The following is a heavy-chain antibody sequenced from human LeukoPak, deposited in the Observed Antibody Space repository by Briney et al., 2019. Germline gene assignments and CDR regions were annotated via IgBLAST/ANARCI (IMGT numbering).Heavy chain of an antibody. Sequence: GGSLRLSCAASGFTFDDYGMSWVRQVPGKGLEWVSGIHWNGGSTGYADSVKGRFTISRDNAKNSLYLQMNSLRAEDTALYYCARALGYYYYYGVGVWGQGPTVTVSS. D-gene: IGHD7-27*01. CDR2: IHWNGGST. CDR1: GFTFDDYG. CDR3: ARALGYYYYYGVGV. J-gene: IGHJ6*02. V-gene: IGHV3-20*04.